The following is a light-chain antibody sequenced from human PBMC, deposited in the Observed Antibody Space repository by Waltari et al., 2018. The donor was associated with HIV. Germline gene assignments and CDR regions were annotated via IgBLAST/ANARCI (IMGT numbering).Light chain of an antibody. CDR1: SEHSNFA. J-gene: IGLJ3*02. CDR2: LNSDGSH. V-gene: IGLV4-69*01. Sequence: QIILTQSPSASASPGASVKLTCTLSSEHSNFAIAWLQQQPEKGPRSLMKLNSDGSHTKGDVSPDRCSASSSGAERYLSTSSLHSDDEADYYWQTWGMGIVVFGGGTKLTVL. CDR3: QTWGMGIVV.